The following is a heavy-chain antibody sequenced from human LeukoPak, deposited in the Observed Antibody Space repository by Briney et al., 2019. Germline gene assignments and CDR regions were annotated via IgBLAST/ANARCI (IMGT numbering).Heavy chain of an antibody. CDR2: INPSGGGT. CDR3: ARGLDSESYYQRDYFDY. Sequence: ASVKVSCKASGYTFTSYNMHWVRQAPGQGLEWMGIINPSGGGTSYAQKFEGRVTMTRDTSTSTVYMELSSLRSEDTAVYYCARGLDSESYYQRDYFDYWGQGILVTVSS. CDR1: GYTFTSYN. V-gene: IGHV1-46*01. D-gene: IGHD1-26*01. J-gene: IGHJ4*02.